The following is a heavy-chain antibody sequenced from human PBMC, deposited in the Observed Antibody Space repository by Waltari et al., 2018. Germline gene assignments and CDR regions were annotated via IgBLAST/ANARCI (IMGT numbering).Heavy chain of an antibody. CDR3: AKDYYYGSGSYYNGIFDY. D-gene: IGHD3-10*01. CDR1: GFTFSSYG. Sequence: QVQLVESGGGVVQPGRSLRLSCAASGFTFSSYGLHWVRQAPGKGLEWVAVIWYDGSNKYDADSVKGRFTISRDNSKNTLYLQMNSLRAEDTAMYYCAKDYYYGSGSYYNGIFDYWGQGTLVTVSS. J-gene: IGHJ4*02. V-gene: IGHV3-30*18. CDR2: IWYDGSNK.